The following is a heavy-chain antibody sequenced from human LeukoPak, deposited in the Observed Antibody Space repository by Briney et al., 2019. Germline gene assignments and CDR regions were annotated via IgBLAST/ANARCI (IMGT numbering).Heavy chain of an antibody. CDR3: ARMSAAVDY. V-gene: IGHV4-34*01. Sequence: SETLSLTCAVYGGSFSGYYWSWIRQPPGKGLEWIGEINHSGSTNYNPSLKSRVTISVDTYKNQFTLKLSSVTAADTAVYYCARMSAAVDYWGQGTLVTVSS. J-gene: IGHJ4*02. D-gene: IGHD6-13*01. CDR2: INHSGST. CDR1: GGSFSGYY.